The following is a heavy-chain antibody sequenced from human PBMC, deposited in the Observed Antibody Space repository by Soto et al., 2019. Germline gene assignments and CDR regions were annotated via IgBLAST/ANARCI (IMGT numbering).Heavy chain of an antibody. V-gene: IGHV4-30-4*01. J-gene: IGHJ6*02. CDR1: GGSISSGDYY. CDR3: ARGGSYYGSGSYYEYYYYGMDV. Sequence: ASETLSLTCTVSGGSISSGDYYWSWIRQPPGKGLEWIGYIYYSGSTYYNPSLKSRVTISVDTSKNQFSLKLSSVTAADTAVYYCARGGSYYGSGSYYEYYYYGMDVWGQGTTVTVSS. CDR2: IYYSGST. D-gene: IGHD3-10*01.